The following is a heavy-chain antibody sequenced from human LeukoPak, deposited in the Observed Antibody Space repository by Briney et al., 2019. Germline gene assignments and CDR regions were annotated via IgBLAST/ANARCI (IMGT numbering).Heavy chain of an antibody. V-gene: IGHV3-48*03. CDR2: ISRSSGSSI. Sequence: GGSLRLSCAASGFTFSSYEMNWVRQAPGKGLEWVSYISRSSGSSIYYADSVKGRFTISSDNAKNSLYLQMNSLRAEDTAVYYCARDSSGWYYFDYWGQGILVTVSS. CDR3: ARDSSGWYYFDY. J-gene: IGHJ4*02. CDR1: GFTFSSYE. D-gene: IGHD6-19*01.